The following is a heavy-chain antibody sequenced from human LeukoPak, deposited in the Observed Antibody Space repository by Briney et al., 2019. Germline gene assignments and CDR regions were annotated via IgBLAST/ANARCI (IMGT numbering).Heavy chain of an antibody. J-gene: IGHJ4*02. CDR1: GFTFRIYA. CDR3: AKRVDSSGYYYLPYFDY. V-gene: IGHV3-23*01. CDR2: ISDSGGSR. Sequence: GGSLRLSCAASGFTFRIYAMSWVRQAPGQGLVWVSVISDSGGSRYHADSVKGRFTISRDNSKNTLYLQMNSLRAEDTAVYYCAKRVDSSGYYYLPYFDYWGQGTLVTVSS. D-gene: IGHD3-22*01.